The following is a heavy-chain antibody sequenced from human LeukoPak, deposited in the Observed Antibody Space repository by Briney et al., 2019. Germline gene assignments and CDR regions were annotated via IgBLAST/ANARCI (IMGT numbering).Heavy chain of an antibody. CDR1: GFTFGDYA. CDR3: TRGPRSGGNQPDY. CDR2: IRSKACGGTT. V-gene: IGHV3-49*03. D-gene: IGHD2-15*01. J-gene: IGHJ4*02. Sequence: GGSLRLSCTASGFTFGDYAMRWFRQAPGKGLEWVGFIRSKACGGTTEYAASVKGRFTISRDDSKSIAYLQMNSLKTEDTAVYYCTRGPRSGGNQPDYWGQGTLVTVSS.